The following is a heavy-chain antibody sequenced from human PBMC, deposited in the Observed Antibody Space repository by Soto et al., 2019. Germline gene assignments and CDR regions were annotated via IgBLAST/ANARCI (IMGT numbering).Heavy chain of an antibody. V-gene: IGHV3-23*01. CDR3: AKGVVVPAAIFSAGFDP. CDR2: ISGSGGST. CDR1: GFTLSSYA. J-gene: IGHJ5*02. Sequence: GGSLRLSCAASGFTLSSYAMSWVRQAPGKGLEWVSAISGSGGSTYYADSVKGRFTISRDNSKNTLYLQMNSLRAEDTAVYYCAKGVVVPAAIFSAGFDPWGQGTLVTVSS. D-gene: IGHD2-2*02.